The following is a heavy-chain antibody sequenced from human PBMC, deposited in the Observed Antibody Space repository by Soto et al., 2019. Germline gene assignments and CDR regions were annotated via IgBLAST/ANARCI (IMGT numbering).Heavy chain of an antibody. J-gene: IGHJ4*02. D-gene: IGHD4-17*01. CDR3: AREMTTVTNFGIFSGNYFDY. CDR1: GGSISSYY. CDR2: IYYSGST. Sequence: QVQLQESGPGLVKPSETLSLTCTVSGGSISSYYWSWIRQPPGKGLEWIGYIYYSGSTNYNPSLKSRVTISVDTSKNQFSLKLSSVTAADTAVYYCAREMTTVTNFGIFSGNYFDYWGQGTLVTVSS. V-gene: IGHV4-59*01.